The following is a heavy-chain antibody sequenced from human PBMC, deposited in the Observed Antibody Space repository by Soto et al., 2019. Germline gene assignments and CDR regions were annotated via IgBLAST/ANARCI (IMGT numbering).Heavy chain of an antibody. CDR2: MSGSVGYT. Sequence: EVQLLESGGGLVQPGGSLRLSCAASGFTFSSYAMSWVRQAPGKGLEWVSTMSGSVGYTYYADSVEGRCAISRYNSKNTLYMQMADLRAEDTAVYYCATFRFCTSTSCYGREGGFWGQGTLVTVSS. CDR3: ATFRFCTSTSCYGREGGF. D-gene: IGHD2-2*01. CDR1: GFTFSSYA. J-gene: IGHJ4*02. V-gene: IGHV3-23*01.